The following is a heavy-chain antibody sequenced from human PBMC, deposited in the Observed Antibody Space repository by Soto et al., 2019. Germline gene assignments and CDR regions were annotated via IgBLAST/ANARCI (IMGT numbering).Heavy chain of an antibody. CDR3: AREQTQFARPDYGMDV. CDR1: GGTFSSYA. Sequence: SLKVSCKASGGTFSSYAISWVRQAPGQGLEWMGGIIPIFGTANYAQKFQGRVTITADESTSTAYMELSSLRSEDTAVYYCAREQTQFARPDYGMDVWGQGTTVTVSS. D-gene: IGHD3-10*01. V-gene: IGHV1-69*13. J-gene: IGHJ6*02. CDR2: IIPIFGTA.